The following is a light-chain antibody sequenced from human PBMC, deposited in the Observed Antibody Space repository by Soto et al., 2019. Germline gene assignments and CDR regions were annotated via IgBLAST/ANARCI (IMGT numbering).Light chain of an antibody. CDR3: AAWDDSLNGPVV. CDR2: SNN. Sequence: QSVLTQPPSASGTPGQRVTISCSGSSSNIGSNTVNWYQQLPGTAPKLLIYSNNHRPSGVPDRFSGSKSGTSASLAISGLQSEYEADYYCAAWDDSLNGPVVFGGGTKLTVL. J-gene: IGLJ2*01. CDR1: SSNIGSNT. V-gene: IGLV1-44*01.